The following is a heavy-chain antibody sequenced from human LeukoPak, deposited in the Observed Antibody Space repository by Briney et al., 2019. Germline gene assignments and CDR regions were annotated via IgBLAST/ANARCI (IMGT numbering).Heavy chain of an antibody. CDR3: ARDPTLVVPAAPLLVSYMDV. CDR2: INPNSGGT. D-gene: IGHD2-2*01. Sequence: ASVKVSCKASGYTFNGYYMHWVRQAPGQGLEWMGWINPNSGGTNYAQKFQGRVTMTRDTSISTAYMELSRLRSDDTAVYYCARDPTLVVPAAPLLVSYMDVWGKGTTVTVSS. V-gene: IGHV1-2*02. J-gene: IGHJ6*03. CDR1: GYTFNGYY.